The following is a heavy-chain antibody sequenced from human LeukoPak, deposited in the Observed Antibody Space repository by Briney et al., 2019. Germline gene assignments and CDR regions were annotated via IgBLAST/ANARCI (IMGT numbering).Heavy chain of an antibody. Sequence: ASVKVSCKASGGTFSSYAISWVRQAPGQGLEWMGWINPNSGGTNYAQKFQGRVTMTRDTSISTAYMELSRLRSDDTAVYYCARAYDSSGYYSLWGQGTLVTVSS. D-gene: IGHD3-22*01. J-gene: IGHJ4*02. CDR1: GGTFSSYA. CDR2: INPNSGGT. V-gene: IGHV1-2*02. CDR3: ARAYDSSGYYSL.